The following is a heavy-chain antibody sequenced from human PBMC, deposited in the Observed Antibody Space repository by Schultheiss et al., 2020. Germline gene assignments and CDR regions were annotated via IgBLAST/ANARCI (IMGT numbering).Heavy chain of an antibody. J-gene: IGHJ4*02. CDR1: GFTFSSYS. D-gene: IGHD6-13*01. CDR2: ISSSSSSI. V-gene: IGHV3-48*01. CDR3: ASAGYSSSWYHPDLNF. Sequence: GGSLRLSCAASGFTFSSYSMNWVRQAPGKGLEWVSYISSSSSSIYYADSVKGRFTISRDNAKNSLYLQMNSLRAEDTAVYYCASAGYSSSWYHPDLNFWGQGTLVTVYS.